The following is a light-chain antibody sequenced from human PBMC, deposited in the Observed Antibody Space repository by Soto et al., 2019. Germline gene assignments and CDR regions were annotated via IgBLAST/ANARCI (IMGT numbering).Light chain of an antibody. J-gene: IGLJ1*01. CDR3: SSYTRSSTYV. Sequence: QSALTQPASVSGAPGQSIAISCTGTSSDVGGYNYVSWYQHHPGKAPKLMVYDVSNRPSGVSNRFSGSKSGNTASLTISGLQAEDEADYYCSSYTRSSTYVFGTGTNVTV. CDR2: DVS. CDR1: SSDVGGYNY. V-gene: IGLV2-14*03.